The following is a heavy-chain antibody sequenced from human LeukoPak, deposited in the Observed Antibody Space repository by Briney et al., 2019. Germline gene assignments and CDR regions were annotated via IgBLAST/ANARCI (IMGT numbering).Heavy chain of an antibody. CDR3: ARVGKDDRLEYHFDY. Sequence: ASVKVSCKASGYTFTGYYMHWVRQAPGQGLEWMGWINPNSGGTNYAQKFQGRVTMTRDTSISKAYMELSRLRSDDTAVYYCARVGKDDRLEYHFDYWGQGTLVTVSS. V-gene: IGHV1-2*02. J-gene: IGHJ4*02. CDR1: GYTFTGYY. CDR2: INPNSGGT. D-gene: IGHD3-22*01.